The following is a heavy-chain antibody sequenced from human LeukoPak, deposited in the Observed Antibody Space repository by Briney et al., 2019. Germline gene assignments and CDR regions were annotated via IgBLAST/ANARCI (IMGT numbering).Heavy chain of an antibody. V-gene: IGHV4-4*07. CDR1: GGSISSYY. J-gene: IGHJ4*02. CDR3: ARDISVYSSGWYQLYFDY. Sequence: SETLSLTCTVSGGSISSYYWSWIRQPPGKGLEWIGRIYTSGSTNYNPSLKSRVTMSVDTSKNQFSLKLSSVTAADTAVYYCARDISVYSSGWYQLYFDYWGQGTLVTVSS. D-gene: IGHD6-19*01. CDR2: IYTSGST.